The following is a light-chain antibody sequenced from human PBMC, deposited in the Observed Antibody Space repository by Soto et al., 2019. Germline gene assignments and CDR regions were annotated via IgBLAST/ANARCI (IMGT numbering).Light chain of an antibody. Sequence: EIVMTQSPATLSVSPGQSVTLSCRASQSVGDKLAWYQQRPGQGPRLLIYGASTRATGIPARFSAGGSGTEFTLTITSLQSEDFAIYFCQRYDDWLAFTFGGGTRVEIK. CDR2: GAS. CDR1: QSVGDK. J-gene: IGKJ4*01. V-gene: IGKV3-15*01. CDR3: QRYDDWLAFT.